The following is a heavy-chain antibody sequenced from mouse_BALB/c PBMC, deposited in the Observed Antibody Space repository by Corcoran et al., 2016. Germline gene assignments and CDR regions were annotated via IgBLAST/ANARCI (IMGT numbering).Heavy chain of an antibody. D-gene: IGHD4-1*01. CDR1: GFNIQDTY. Sequence: EVQLQQSGAELVKPGASVKLSCTASGFNIQDTYMHWVKRRPEQGLEWIGRIDHAKGNTKYEPKIQGKATITTDTSSNTAYLQLSSLTSEDTADYYCANWDWYFDVLGAGTTVTVSS. V-gene: IGHV14-3*02. J-gene: IGHJ1*01. CDR2: IDHAKGNT. CDR3: ANWDWYFDV.